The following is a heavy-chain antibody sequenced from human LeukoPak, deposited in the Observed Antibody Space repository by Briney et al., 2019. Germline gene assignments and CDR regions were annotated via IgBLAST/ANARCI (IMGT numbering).Heavy chain of an antibody. V-gene: IGHV3-43*01. D-gene: IGHD3-22*01. Sequence: GGSLRLSCEASGFSFDDYTMHWVRQAPGKGQEWVSLISWDGGDTYYADSMKGRFTISRDNSKDSLYLQMNSLRTEDTALYFCARELDYYDSTGYYTPYFDHWGQGTLLTVSS. CDR2: ISWDGGDT. J-gene: IGHJ4*02. CDR3: ARELDYYDSTGYYTPYFDH. CDR1: GFSFDDYT.